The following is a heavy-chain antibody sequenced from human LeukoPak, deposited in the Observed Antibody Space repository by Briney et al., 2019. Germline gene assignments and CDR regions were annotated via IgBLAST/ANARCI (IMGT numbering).Heavy chain of an antibody. CDR2: IDPSDSYT. D-gene: IGHD5-18*01. Sequence: GESLKISCKGSGYSFTSYWISWVRQMRGKGLEWMGRIDPSDSYTNYSPSFQGHVTISADKSISTAYLQWSSLKASDTAMYYCARHIQLWPDFDYWGQGTLVTVSS. CDR3: ARHIQLWPDFDY. V-gene: IGHV5-10-1*01. J-gene: IGHJ4*02. CDR1: GYSFTSYW.